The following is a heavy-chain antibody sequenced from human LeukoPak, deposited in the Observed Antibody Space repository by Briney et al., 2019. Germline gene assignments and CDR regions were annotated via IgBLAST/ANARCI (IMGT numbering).Heavy chain of an antibody. CDR3: ARVRGGGGSFDI. D-gene: IGHD3-16*01. Sequence: GGSLRLSCAASGFTFSSYSMNWVRQAPGKGLEWVSSISSSSSTICYTDSVKGRFTISRDNAKNSLYLQMNSLRAEDTAVYYCARVRGGGGSFDIWGLGTMVTVCS. V-gene: IGHV3-48*01. CDR1: GFTFSSYS. CDR2: ISSSSSTI. J-gene: IGHJ3*02.